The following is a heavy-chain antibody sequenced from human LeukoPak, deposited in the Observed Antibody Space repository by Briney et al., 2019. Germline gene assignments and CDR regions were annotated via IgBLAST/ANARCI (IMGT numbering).Heavy chain of an antibody. CDR3: ARAVIAVAGTCQDY. Sequence: GGSLRLSCAASGLTFSSHWMHWVRQAPGKGLVWVSRITNDGSSTTYADSVKGRFTISRDNAKNMLYLQVNSLRAEDTAVYYCARAVIAVAGTCQDYWGQGTLVTVSS. D-gene: IGHD6-19*01. CDR2: ITNDGSST. J-gene: IGHJ4*02. V-gene: IGHV3-74*01. CDR1: GLTFSSHW.